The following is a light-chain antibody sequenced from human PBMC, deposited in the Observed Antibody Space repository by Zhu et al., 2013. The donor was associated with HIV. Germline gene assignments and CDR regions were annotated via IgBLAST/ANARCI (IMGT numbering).Light chain of an antibody. J-gene: IGKJ4*01. CDR1: QSFSSGY. V-gene: IGKV3D-20*02. CDR2: GAS. CDR3: QQRSNWPLT. Sequence: EIVLTQSPGTLSLSPGEGATLSCRASQSFSSGYLAWYQHKPGQAPRLLIYGASTRATGIPARFSGSGSGTEFTLTISSLQSEDFAVYYCQQRSNWPLTFGGGTKVEIK.